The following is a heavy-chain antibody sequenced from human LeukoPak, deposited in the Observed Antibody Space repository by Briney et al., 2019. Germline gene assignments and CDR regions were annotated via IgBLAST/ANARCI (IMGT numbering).Heavy chain of an antibody. Sequence: PGGSLRLSCAASGFTFSSYWMSWVRQAPGKGLEWVANIKQDGSEKYYVDSVKGRFTISRDNAKNSLYLQMNSLRAEDTALYYCAKSTSNDFWSPNDAFDIWGQGTTVTVSS. J-gene: IGHJ3*02. CDR1: GFTFSSYW. CDR2: IKQDGSEK. V-gene: IGHV3-7*03. CDR3: AKSTSNDFWSPNDAFDI. D-gene: IGHD3-3*01.